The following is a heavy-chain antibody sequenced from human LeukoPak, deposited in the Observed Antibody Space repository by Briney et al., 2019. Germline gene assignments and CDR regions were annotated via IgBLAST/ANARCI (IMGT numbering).Heavy chain of an antibody. CDR2: ISSSSSCI. Sequence: GGSLRLSCAASGFTFSSYSMNWVRQAPGKGLEWVSSISSSSSCIYYADSVKGRFTISRDNAKNSLYLQMNSLRAEDTAVYYCATPVLKGGSVWGQGTLVTVSS. J-gene: IGHJ4*02. V-gene: IGHV3-21*01. CDR1: GFTFSSYS. D-gene: IGHD2/OR15-2a*01. CDR3: ATPVLKGGSV.